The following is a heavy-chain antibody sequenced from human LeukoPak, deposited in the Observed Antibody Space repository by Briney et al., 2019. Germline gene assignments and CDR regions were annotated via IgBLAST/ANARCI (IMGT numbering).Heavy chain of an antibody. CDR1: GFTFSSFW. D-gene: IGHD5-12*01. CDR3: ARDGGVSGYDLLDY. V-gene: IGHV3-7*01. CDR2: IKQDGSEK. J-gene: IGHJ4*02. Sequence: GGSLRLSCAASGFTFSSFWMTWVRQAPGNGLEWVANIKQDGSEKYYVDSVKGRFTSSRDNAKNSVYLQMNSLRAEDTAVYYCARDGGVSGYDLLDYWGQGTLVTASS.